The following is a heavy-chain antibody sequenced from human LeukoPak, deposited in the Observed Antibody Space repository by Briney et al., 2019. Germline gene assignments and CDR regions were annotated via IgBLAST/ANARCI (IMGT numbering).Heavy chain of an antibody. CDR3: ANARPPTWLPGFGELLSFDY. Sequence: GGSLRLSCAASGFTFSSYAMSWVRQASGKGLEWVSAISGSGGSTYYADSMKGRFTISRDNSKNPMYLQINSLTAEDTAVYSCANARPPTWLPGFGELLSFDYGGQGTLVTVSS. J-gene: IGHJ4*02. CDR2: ISGSGGST. D-gene: IGHD3-10*01. CDR1: GFTFSSYA. V-gene: IGHV3-23*01.